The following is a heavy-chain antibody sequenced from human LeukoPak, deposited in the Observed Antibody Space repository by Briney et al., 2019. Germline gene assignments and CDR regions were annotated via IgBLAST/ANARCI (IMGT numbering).Heavy chain of an antibody. CDR2: ISSSGSTI. J-gene: IGHJ4*02. D-gene: IGHD6-6*01. V-gene: IGHV3-11*01. Sequence: GGSLRLSCAASGFTFSDYYMSWIRQAPRKGLEWVSYISSSGSTIYYADSVKGRFTISRDNAKNSLYLQMNSLRAEDTAVYYCARGRQYSSSPFDYWGQGTLVTVSS. CDR1: GFTFSDYY. CDR3: ARGRQYSSSPFDY.